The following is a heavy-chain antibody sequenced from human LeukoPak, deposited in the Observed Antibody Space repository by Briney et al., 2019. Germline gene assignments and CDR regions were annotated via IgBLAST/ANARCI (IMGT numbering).Heavy chain of an antibody. CDR1: GYTFTSYY. J-gene: IGHJ4*02. CDR2: INPSGGST. Sequence: ASVTVSCKASGYTFTSYYMHWVRQAPGQGLEWMGIINPSGGSTSYAQKFQGRVTMTRDTSTSTVYMELSSLRSEDTAVYYCARDWAEGYDFWSGYFGYWGQGTLVTVSS. V-gene: IGHV1-46*01. CDR3: ARDWAEGYDFWSGYFGY. D-gene: IGHD3-3*01.